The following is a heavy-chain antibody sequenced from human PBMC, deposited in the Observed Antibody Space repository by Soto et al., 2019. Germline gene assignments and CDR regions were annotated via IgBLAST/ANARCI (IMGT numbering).Heavy chain of an antibody. CDR3: TNALVQLRHY. J-gene: IGHJ4*02. V-gene: IGHV3-48*02. Sequence: GGSLRLSCAASGFNFSTYSMNWVRQAPGKGLEWISYITTRNEVIYYADSVKGRFTISRDNARNSLYLQMNSLRDEDTAVYYCTNALVQLRHYWGQGTLVTVSS. CDR2: ITTRNEVI. D-gene: IGHD3-16*01. CDR1: GFNFSTYS.